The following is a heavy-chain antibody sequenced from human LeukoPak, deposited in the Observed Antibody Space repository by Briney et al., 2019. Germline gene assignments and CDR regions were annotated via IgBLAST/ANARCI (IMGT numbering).Heavy chain of an antibody. D-gene: IGHD5-12*01. CDR1: GYTFIGQY. CDR3: ARDLGGYDYGGDY. Sequence: ASVKVSCEASGYTFIGQYMHWVRQAPGQGPEWMGIINPSGGSTSYAQKFQGRVTMTRDTSTSTVYMELSSLRSEDTAVYYCARDLGGYDYGGDYWGQGTLVAVSS. CDR2: INPSGGST. V-gene: IGHV1-46*01. J-gene: IGHJ4*02.